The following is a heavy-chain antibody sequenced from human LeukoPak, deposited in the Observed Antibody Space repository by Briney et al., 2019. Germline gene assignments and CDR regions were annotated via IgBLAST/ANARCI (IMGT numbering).Heavy chain of an antibody. D-gene: IGHD3-10*01. J-gene: IGHJ4*02. Sequence: SETLSLTCTVSGCSISSYYWSWIRQPAGKGLEWIGRIYTSGSTNYNPSLKSRVTMSVDTSKNQFSLKLSSVTAADTAVYYCARDHPGVRGSGSLGIDYWGQGTLVTVSS. CDR1: GCSISSYY. V-gene: IGHV4-4*07. CDR2: IYTSGST. CDR3: ARDHPGVRGSGSLGIDY.